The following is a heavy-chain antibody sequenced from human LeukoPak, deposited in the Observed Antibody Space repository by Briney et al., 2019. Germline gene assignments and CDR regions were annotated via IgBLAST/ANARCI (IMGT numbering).Heavy chain of an antibody. Sequence: SETLSLTCTVSGYSISSGYYWGWIRQPPGKGLEWIGSIYHSGSTYYNPSLKSRVTISVDTSKNQFSLKLSSVTAADTAVYYCAREGRAMARFDPWGQGTLVTVSS. CDR3: AREGRAMARFDP. CDR2: IYHSGST. CDR1: GYSISSGYY. J-gene: IGHJ5*02. V-gene: IGHV4-38-2*02. D-gene: IGHD5-18*01.